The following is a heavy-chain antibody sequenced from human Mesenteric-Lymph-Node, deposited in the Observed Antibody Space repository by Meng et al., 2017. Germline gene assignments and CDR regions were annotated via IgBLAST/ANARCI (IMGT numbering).Heavy chain of an antibody. CDR3: ARGGPNDFWSGYLDY. CDR1: GYTFTSYG. CDR2: ISAYNGNT. J-gene: IGHJ4*02. Sequence: QVQLGQSGGEGKKPGAAGKGAGKAAGYTFTSYGISWVRQAPGQGLEWMGWISAYNGNTNYAQKLQGRVTMTTDTSTSTAYMELRSLRSDDTAVYYCARGGPNDFWSGYLDYWGQGTLVTVSS. D-gene: IGHD3-3*01. V-gene: IGHV1-18*01.